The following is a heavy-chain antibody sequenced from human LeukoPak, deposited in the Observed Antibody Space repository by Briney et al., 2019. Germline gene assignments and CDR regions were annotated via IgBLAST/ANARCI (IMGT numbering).Heavy chain of an antibody. CDR3: AAYDYVWGSYRFDY. Sequence: SETLSLTCTVSGGSISSSSYYWGWIRQPPGKGLEWIGSIYYSGSTYYNPSLKSRVTISVDTSKNKFSLKLSSVTAADTAVYYCAAYDYVWGSYRFDYWGQGTLVTVSS. D-gene: IGHD3-16*02. CDR2: IYYSGST. CDR1: GGSISSSSYY. V-gene: IGHV4-39*01. J-gene: IGHJ4*02.